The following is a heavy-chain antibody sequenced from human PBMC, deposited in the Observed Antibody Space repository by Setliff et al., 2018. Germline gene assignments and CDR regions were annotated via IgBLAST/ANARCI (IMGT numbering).Heavy chain of an antibody. D-gene: IGHD3-16*01. CDR2: IYTSGCT. J-gene: IGHJ3*02. CDR1: GGSISSGSYY. Sequence: SETLSLTCTVSGGSISSGSYYWSWIRQPAGKGLEWIGHIYTSGCTNYNPSRKSRVTISVDTSKNQFSLKLSSVTAADTAVYYCARDPGGRVGTWGLHLDAFDIWGQGTMVTVSS. CDR3: ARDPGGRVGTWGLHLDAFDI. V-gene: IGHV4-61*09.